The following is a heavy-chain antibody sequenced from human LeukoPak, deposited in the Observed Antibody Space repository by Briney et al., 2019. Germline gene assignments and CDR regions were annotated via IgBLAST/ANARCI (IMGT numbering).Heavy chain of an antibody. J-gene: IGHJ4*02. V-gene: IGHV3-30-3*01. CDR2: ISYDGSNK. CDR3: AKVGSGNDYY. CDR1: GFTFSSYA. Sequence: GGALRLSRAASGFTFSSYAMHWVRQAPGKGLEWVAVISYDGSNKYYADSVKGRFTISRDNSKNTLYLQMNSLRAEDTAVYYCAKVGSGNDYYWGQGTLVTVSS. D-gene: IGHD5-12*01.